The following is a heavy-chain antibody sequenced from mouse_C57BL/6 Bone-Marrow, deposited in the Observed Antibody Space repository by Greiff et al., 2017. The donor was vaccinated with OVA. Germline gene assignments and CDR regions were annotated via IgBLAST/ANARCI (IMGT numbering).Heavy chain of an antibody. V-gene: IGHV5-12*01. J-gene: IGHJ4*01. CDR2: ISTGGGST. CDR1: GFTFSDYY. Sequence: EVHLVESGGGLVQPGGSLKLSCAASGFTFSDYYMYWVRQTPEKRLEWVAYISTGGGSTYYPDTVKGRFTISRDNAKNTLYLQMSRLKSEDTAMYYCARQDYDAMDYWGQGTSVTVSS. CDR3: ARQDYDAMDY.